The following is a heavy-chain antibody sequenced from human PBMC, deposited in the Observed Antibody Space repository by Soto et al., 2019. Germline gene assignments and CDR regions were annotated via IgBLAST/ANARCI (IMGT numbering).Heavy chain of an antibody. J-gene: IGHJ3*02. CDR3: ARGYYDSSGPCDI. CDR1: GLTVSNAY. CDR2: IYDNGTT. V-gene: IGHV3-53*01. D-gene: IGHD3-22*01. Sequence: GGSLRLSCAASGLTVSNAYMAWVRQAPGMGLEWVSVIYDNGTTYYADSVKGRFTISRDTSTNTLSLQMDSLRAEDTAVYYCARGYYDSSGPCDIWGQGTMVTVSS.